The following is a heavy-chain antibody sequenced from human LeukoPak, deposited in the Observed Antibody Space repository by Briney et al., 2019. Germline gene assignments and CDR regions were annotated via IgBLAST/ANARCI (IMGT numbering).Heavy chain of an antibody. CDR1: GGSLSSFY. CDR3: ARGPSHDYYPSHFDY. J-gene: IGHJ4*02. D-gene: IGHD3-16*01. V-gene: IGHV4-4*07. CDR2: IYTSAST. Sequence: SETLSLTCTVSGGSLSSFYWSWIGQSAGPRLEWIGRIYTSASTTYKPSLKSRVTMSVDTSKNQFSLKLSSVTAADTTVYYCARGPSHDYYPSHFDYWGQGTLVTVSS.